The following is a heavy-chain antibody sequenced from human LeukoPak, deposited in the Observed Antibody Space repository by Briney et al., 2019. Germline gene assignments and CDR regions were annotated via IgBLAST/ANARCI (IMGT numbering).Heavy chain of an antibody. V-gene: IGHV4-61*01. CDR2: IYYSGST. CDR3: ARAHARITIFGVVPWFDP. J-gene: IGHJ5*02. Sequence: SETLSPTCTVSGGSVSSGSYYWSWIRQPPGKGLEWIGYIYYSGSTNYNPSLKSRVTISVDTSKNQFSLKLSSVTAADTAVYYCARAHARITIFGVVPWFDPWGQGTLVTVSS. D-gene: IGHD3-3*01. CDR1: GGSVSSGSYY.